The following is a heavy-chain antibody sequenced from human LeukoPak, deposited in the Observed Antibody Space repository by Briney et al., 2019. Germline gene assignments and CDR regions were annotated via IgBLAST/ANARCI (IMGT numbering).Heavy chain of an antibody. CDR3: ARDRKGWTDRGYFDF. CDR2: IWYDGSNK. J-gene: IGHJ4*02. Sequence: GMSLRLPCAASRFTFRNYGMHWVRQAPGKGLEWVAVIWYDGSNKYYADSVKGRFTISRDNSKNMLYLQMNSLRAEDTAMYYCARDRKGWTDRGYFDFWGRGTVVTVAS. D-gene: IGHD1-1*01. CDR1: RFTFRNYG. V-gene: IGHV3-33*01.